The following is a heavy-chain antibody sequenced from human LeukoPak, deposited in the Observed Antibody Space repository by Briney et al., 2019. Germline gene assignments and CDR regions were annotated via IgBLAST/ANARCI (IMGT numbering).Heavy chain of an antibody. CDR2: ISWDGGRT. V-gene: IGHV3-43*01. CDR1: GFTFDEYS. Sequence: PGGSLRLSCAAPGFTFDEYSMQWVRQAPGKGLEWVSVISWDGGRTYYADSVKGRFTISRDNSKKSLYLQMNSLRTEDTAFYYCGKDIQHYDFWSGYEYRGQGTLVTVSS. D-gene: IGHD3-3*01. CDR3: GKDIQHYDFWSGYEY. J-gene: IGHJ4*02.